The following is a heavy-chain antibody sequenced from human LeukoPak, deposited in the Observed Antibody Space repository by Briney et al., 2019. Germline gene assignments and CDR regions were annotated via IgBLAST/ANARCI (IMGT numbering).Heavy chain of an antibody. CDR1: GFTFSSYA. D-gene: IGHD3-22*01. J-gene: IGHJ4*02. V-gene: IGHV3-23*01. CDR2: ISGSGGST. CDR3: AKDQALSKSGRRGMESYYYDSSGYPDY. Sequence: GGSLRLSCAASGFTFSSYAMSWVRQAPGKGLEWVSAISGSGGSTYYADSVKGRFTISRDNSKNTLYLQMNSLRAEDTAVYYCAKDQALSKSGRRGMESYYYDSSGYPDYWGQGTLVTVSS.